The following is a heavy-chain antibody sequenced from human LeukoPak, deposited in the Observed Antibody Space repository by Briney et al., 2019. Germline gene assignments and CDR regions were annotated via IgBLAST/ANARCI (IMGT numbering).Heavy chain of an antibody. V-gene: IGHV3-NL1*01. CDR1: GFTFSSYG. J-gene: IGHJ4*02. Sequence: GGSLRLSCAASGFTFSSYGMHWVRQAPGKGLEWVSVIYSGGSTYYADSVKGRFTISRDNSKNTLYLQMNSLRAEDTAVYYCARAAKSSADPFDYWGQGTLVTVSS. CDR3: ARAAKSSADPFDY. CDR2: IYSGGST.